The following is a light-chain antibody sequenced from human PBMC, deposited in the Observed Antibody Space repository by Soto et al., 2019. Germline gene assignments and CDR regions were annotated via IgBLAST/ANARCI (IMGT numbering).Light chain of an antibody. CDR1: SGHSSYA. V-gene: IGLV4-69*01. J-gene: IGLJ3*02. CDR2: LNSDGSH. CDR3: QTWGTGIQV. Sequence: QPVLTQSPSASASLGASVKLTCTLSSGHSSYAIAWHQQQPEKGPRYLMKLNSDGSHNKGDGIPDRFSGSSSGAEPYLTISSLQSEDEADYYCQTWGTGIQVFGGGTQLTVL.